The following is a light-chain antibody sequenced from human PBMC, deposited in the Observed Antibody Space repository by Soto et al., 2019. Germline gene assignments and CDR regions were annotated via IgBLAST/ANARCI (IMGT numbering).Light chain of an antibody. V-gene: IGKV3D-20*02. J-gene: IGKJ1*01. Sequence: DIVLTQPTGTLSLSPGELASLSSRASQSVSSSYLAWYPPNPXQAPRLLIYDASNRATGIPARFRGSESATDCTLTMNSLEPEDSAVYYCQQRSNWLWTFGQGTKVDIK. CDR1: QSVSSSY. CDR2: DAS. CDR3: QQRSNWLWT.